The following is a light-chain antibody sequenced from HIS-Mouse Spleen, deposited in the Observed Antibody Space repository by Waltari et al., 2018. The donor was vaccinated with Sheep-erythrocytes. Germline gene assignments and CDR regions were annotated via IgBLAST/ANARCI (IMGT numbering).Light chain of an antibody. Sequence: IVMTQAPASLAVSLGERATLNCKSSQRVLYSCHNQNCLAWYQQKPGQPTKLLIYWASTRESGVPDRFSGSGSGTDFTLTISSLQAEDVAVYYCQQYYSTPLTFGGGTK. CDR3: QQYYSTPLT. V-gene: IGKV4-1*01. CDR2: WAS. CDR1: QRVLYSCHNQNC. J-gene: IGKJ4*01.